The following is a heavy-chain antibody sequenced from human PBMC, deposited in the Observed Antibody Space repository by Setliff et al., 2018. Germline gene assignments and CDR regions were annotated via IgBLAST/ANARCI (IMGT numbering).Heavy chain of an antibody. Sequence: PSETLSLTCTVSGDSISRGDYFWSWIRQPPGKGLEWIAYIYHSGSAYYNPSLKSRVTMSVDASKNQFSLHLTSVTAADTAVYYCAREVGTSTSSDAFGVWGQGMMVTVSS. CDR1: GDSISRGDYF. V-gene: IGHV4-30-4*08. CDR3: AREVGTSTSSDAFGV. J-gene: IGHJ3*01. CDR2: IYHSGSA. D-gene: IGHD1-26*01.